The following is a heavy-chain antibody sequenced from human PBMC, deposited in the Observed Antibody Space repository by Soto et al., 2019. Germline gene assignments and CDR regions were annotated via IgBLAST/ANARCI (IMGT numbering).Heavy chain of an antibody. Sequence: SETLSLTCTVSGGSISSGGYYWSWIRQHPGKGLEWIGYIYYSGSTYYNPSLKSRVTISVDTSKNQFSLKLSSVTAADTAVYYCARRPTTVGNWFDPWGRGTLVTVSS. CDR2: IYYSGST. CDR3: ARRPTTVGNWFDP. CDR1: GGSISSGGYY. V-gene: IGHV4-31*03. D-gene: IGHD4-17*01. J-gene: IGHJ5*02.